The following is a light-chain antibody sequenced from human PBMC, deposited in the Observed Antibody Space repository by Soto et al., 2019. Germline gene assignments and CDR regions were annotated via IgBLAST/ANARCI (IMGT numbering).Light chain of an antibody. CDR1: SSDVASYNL. V-gene: IGLV2-14*02. CDR2: EGS. Sequence: QSVLTQPASVSGSPGQSITISCTGTSSDVASYNLVSWYQQLPGKAPKLMIYEGSKRPSGVSNRFSGSKSGNTASLTISGLQAEDEADYYCSSYTSSSLYVFGTGTRSPS. CDR3: SSYTSSSLYV. J-gene: IGLJ1*01.